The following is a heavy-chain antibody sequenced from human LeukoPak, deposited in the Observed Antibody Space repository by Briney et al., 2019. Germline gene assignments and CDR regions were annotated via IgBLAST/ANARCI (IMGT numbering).Heavy chain of an antibody. D-gene: IGHD4-17*01. J-gene: IGHJ4*02. Sequence: SETLSLTCAVYGGSFSGYYWSWIRQPPGKGLEWIGEINHSGSTNYNPSLKSRVTISVDTSKNQFSLKLSYVTAADTAVYYCARRHDYGDYTFDYWGQGTLVTVSS. CDR3: ARRHDYGDYTFDY. CDR2: INHSGST. V-gene: IGHV4-34*01. CDR1: GGSFSGYY.